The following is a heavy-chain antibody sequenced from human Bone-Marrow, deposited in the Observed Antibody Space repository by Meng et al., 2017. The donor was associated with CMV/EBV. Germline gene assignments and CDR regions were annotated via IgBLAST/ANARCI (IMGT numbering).Heavy chain of an antibody. V-gene: IGHV3-30*02. J-gene: IGHJ4*02. CDR2: IRYDGSNK. Sequence: GESLKISCAGSGFTVNNRYMTWVRQSPGKGLEWVAFIRYDGSNKYYADSVKGRFTISRDNSKNTLYLQMNSLRAEDTAVYYCANQKLEPPCWGQGTLVTVSS. CDR3: ANQKLEPPC. CDR1: GFTVNNRY. D-gene: IGHD1-1*01.